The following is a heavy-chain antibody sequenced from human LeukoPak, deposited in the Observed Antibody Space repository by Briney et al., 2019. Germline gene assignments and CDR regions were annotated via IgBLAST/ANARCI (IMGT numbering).Heavy chain of an antibody. D-gene: IGHD6-19*01. CDR1: GGSISSSNYY. Sequence: SEPLSLTCTVSGGSISSSNYYWGWIRQPPGKGLEWIGTTYYSGSTYYNPSLKSRVTMSVDTSNNQFSLKLSSVTTADTAVYYCARLGGWYFDYWGQGTLVTVSS. CDR3: ARLGGWYFDY. J-gene: IGHJ4*02. V-gene: IGHV4-39*01. CDR2: TYYSGST.